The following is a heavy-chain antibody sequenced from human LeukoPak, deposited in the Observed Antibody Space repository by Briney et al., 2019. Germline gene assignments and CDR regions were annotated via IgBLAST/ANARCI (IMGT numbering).Heavy chain of an antibody. V-gene: IGHV3-7*03. CDR2: INQDGTDK. CDR3: VTYSTGLYKGLEF. D-gene: IGHD2-8*02. CDR1: GFTFTTYW. Sequence: GGSLRLSCSASGFTFTTYWMSWIRQAPGKGLEWVANINQDGTDKYYVDSVKGRFTFSRDNAQNSLYLQMSSLRVEDTAVYYCVTYSTGLYKGLEFWGQGTQVTVSS. J-gene: IGHJ4*02.